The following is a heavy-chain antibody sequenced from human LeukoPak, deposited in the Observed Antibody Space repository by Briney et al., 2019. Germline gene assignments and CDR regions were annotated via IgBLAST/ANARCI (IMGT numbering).Heavy chain of an antibody. Sequence: PGGSLRLSCAASGFTFSSYAMHWVRQAPGKGLEWVAVISYDGSNKYYADSVKGRFTISRDNSKNTLYLQMNSLRAEDTAVYYCAREGRTNWFDPWGQGTLVTVSS. CDR3: AREGRTNWFDP. CDR1: GFTFSSYA. V-gene: IGHV3-30-3*01. J-gene: IGHJ5*02. D-gene: IGHD3-10*01. CDR2: ISYDGSNK.